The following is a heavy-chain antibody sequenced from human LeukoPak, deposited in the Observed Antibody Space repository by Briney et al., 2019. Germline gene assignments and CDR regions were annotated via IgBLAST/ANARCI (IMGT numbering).Heavy chain of an antibody. CDR3: ARDLGQYYDTSDNWFDP. CDR2: INSDGSST. CDR1: GFTFRSYT. Sequence: GGSLRLSCAASGFTFRSYTMNWVRQAPGKGLVWVSRINSDGSSTSYADSVKGRFTISRDNAKNTLYLQMNSLRAEDTAVYYCARDLGQYYDTSDNWFDPWGQGTLVTVSS. J-gene: IGHJ5*02. V-gene: IGHV3-74*01. D-gene: IGHD3-22*01.